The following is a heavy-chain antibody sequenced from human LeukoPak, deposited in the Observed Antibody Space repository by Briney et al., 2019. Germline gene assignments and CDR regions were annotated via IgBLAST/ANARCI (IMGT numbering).Heavy chain of an antibody. Sequence: ASVKVSCKASGYTFTSYGISWVRQAPGQGLEWMGWISAYNGNTNYAQKLQGRVTMTTDTSTSTAYMELRSLRSDDTAVYYCARAGYCSSTSCYTGDWFDPWGQGTLVTVSP. CDR2: ISAYNGNT. V-gene: IGHV1-18*01. CDR1: GYTFTSYG. D-gene: IGHD2-2*02. CDR3: ARAGYCSSTSCYTGDWFDP. J-gene: IGHJ5*02.